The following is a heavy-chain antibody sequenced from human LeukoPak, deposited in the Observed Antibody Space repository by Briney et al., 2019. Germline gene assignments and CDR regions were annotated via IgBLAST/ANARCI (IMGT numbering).Heavy chain of an antibody. V-gene: IGHV1-46*01. CDR2: INPSGGST. Sequence: ASVQVSCKASGYTFTSYYMHWVRQAPGQGLEWMGIINPSGGSTNYAQKFQGRVTMTRDTSTSTVYMELSSLRSEDTAVYYCARDMVVTAAFDYWGQGTLVTVSS. D-gene: IGHD2-21*02. CDR1: GYTFTSYY. CDR3: ARDMVVTAAFDY. J-gene: IGHJ4*02.